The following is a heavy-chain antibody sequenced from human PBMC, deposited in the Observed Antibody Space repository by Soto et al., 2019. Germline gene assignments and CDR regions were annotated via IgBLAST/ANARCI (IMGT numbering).Heavy chain of an antibody. CDR1: GYTFTSYG. CDR3: ARSSSGPPPDAFDI. V-gene: IGHV1-18*01. Sequence: QVQLVQSGAEVKKPGASVKVSCKASGYTFTSYGISWVRQAPGQGLEWMGWISAYNGNTNYAQKLQGRVTMTTHTATSTAYMGLRSLRSDDTAVYYCARSSSGPPPDAFDIWGQGTMVTVSS. J-gene: IGHJ3*02. D-gene: IGHD6-19*01. CDR2: ISAYNGNT.